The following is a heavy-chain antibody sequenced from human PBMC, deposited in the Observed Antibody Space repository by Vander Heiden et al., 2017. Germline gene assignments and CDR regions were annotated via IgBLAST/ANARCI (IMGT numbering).Heavy chain of an antibody. CDR1: GFTFSGFW. J-gene: IGHJ4*02. CDR3: ARGSLYGDYVS. CDR2: MNQDGSEK. D-gene: IGHD4-17*01. V-gene: IGHV3-7*01. Sequence: EVQLVESGGGLVQPGGSLRLSCAASGFTFSGFWMSWVRQAPGKGLEWLANMNQDGSEKYYVDSVKGRFTISRDNAKNSLYLQMNSLRAEDTAVYYCARGSLYGDYVSWGQGTLVTVSS.